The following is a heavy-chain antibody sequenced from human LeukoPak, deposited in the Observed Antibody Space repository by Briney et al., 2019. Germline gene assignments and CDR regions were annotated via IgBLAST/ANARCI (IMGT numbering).Heavy chain of an antibody. CDR1: GYTFTSYG. Sequence: ASVKVSCKASGYTFTSYGISWVRQAPGQGLEWMGIINPSGGSTSYAQKFQGRVTMTRDTSTSTVYMELSSLRSEDTAVYYCARDIPGIAVTWGQGTLVTVSS. J-gene: IGHJ5*02. D-gene: IGHD6-19*01. CDR3: ARDIPGIAVT. V-gene: IGHV1-46*01. CDR2: INPSGGST.